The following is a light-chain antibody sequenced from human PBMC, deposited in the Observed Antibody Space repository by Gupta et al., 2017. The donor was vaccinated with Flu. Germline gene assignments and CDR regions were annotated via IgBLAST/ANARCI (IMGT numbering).Light chain of an antibody. CDR2: VEGSGSY. Sequence: QPVLTRSSSASASLGSSVKLTCTLSSGHSSYIIEWHKQQPGKAPRYLMKVEGSGSYNKGSGVSDRFSGSSSAADRYLTIYNVQSEDEVDYYCETQGVFGGGTKLTVL. J-gene: IGLJ3*02. V-gene: IGLV4-60*03. CDR3: ETQGV. CDR1: SGHSSYI.